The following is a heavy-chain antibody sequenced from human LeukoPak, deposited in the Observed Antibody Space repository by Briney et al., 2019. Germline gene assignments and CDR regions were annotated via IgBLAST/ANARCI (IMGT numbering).Heavy chain of an antibody. V-gene: IGHV3-30*02. CDR2: IRYDGSNK. CDR1: GVTFSRYG. J-gene: IGHJ3*02. Sequence: GGSLRLSCAASGVTFSRYGMHWVRQAPGKGLGWVGFIRYDGSNKYYADSVKGRFTISRDNSKNTLYLQMNSLRAEDTAVYYCAKDRVYGSGEGAFDIWGQGTMVTVSS. CDR3: AKDRVYGSGEGAFDI. D-gene: IGHD3-10*01.